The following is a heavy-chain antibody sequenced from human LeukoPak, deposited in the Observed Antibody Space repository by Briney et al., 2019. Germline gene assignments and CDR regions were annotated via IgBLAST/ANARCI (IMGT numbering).Heavy chain of an antibody. Sequence: SETLSLTCSVSGGSVSSGSYYWSWIRQPPGKGLEWIGYIYSSGSTNYNPSLKNRVTISVDTSKNQFSLKLSSVTAADTAVYYCARDYGSGNYRYLNWFDPWGQGILVTVSS. CDR3: ARDYGSGNYRYLNWFDP. CDR2: IYSSGST. V-gene: IGHV4-61*01. CDR1: GGSVSSGSYY. D-gene: IGHD3-10*01. J-gene: IGHJ5*02.